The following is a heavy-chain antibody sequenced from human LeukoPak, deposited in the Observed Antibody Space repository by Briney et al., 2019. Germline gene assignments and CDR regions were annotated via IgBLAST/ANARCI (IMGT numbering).Heavy chain of an antibody. CDR3: AKTWSGTFHI. D-gene: IGHD2-15*01. CDR2: TFSSGST. V-gene: IGHV4-61*09. CDR1: GGSINSGTDY. Sequence: ASQTLSLTRTVSGGSINSGTDYWSWIRQPAGKGLEWIGHTFSSGSTNYNPSLKSRVTISVDTSKNQFSLSLTSVTAADTAIYYRAKTWSGTFHIWAQGTMVPVSS. J-gene: IGHJ3*02.